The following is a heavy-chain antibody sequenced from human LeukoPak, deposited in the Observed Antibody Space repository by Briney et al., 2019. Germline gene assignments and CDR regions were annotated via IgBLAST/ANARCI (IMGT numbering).Heavy chain of an antibody. V-gene: IGHV3-48*03. Sequence: GGALRLSYAASGFTFSSYEMNWVRKAPGRGLEWLSYSSTSAGTIYYADCVKGRFTISRDNVKNSWFLQMNSLRTEDTAMYYCARVAGGELSFDYWGQGTLVTVSS. J-gene: IGHJ4*02. D-gene: IGHD3-16*02. CDR3: ARVAGGELSFDY. CDR2: SSTSAGTI. CDR1: GFTFSSYE.